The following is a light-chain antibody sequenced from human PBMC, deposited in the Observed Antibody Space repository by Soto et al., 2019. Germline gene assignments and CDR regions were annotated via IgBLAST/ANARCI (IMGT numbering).Light chain of an antibody. J-gene: IGKJ5*01. CDR2: YAS. Sequence: EILMTQSPATLSVSPGERATLSCRASQSVRNNLAWYQQKPGQAPILLIYYASTRATGIPARFSGSGSGTEFTLTISSLQSEDFALYYCQQYNNWAPITFGQGTRLEIK. V-gene: IGKV3-15*01. CDR3: QQYNNWAPIT. CDR1: QSVRNN.